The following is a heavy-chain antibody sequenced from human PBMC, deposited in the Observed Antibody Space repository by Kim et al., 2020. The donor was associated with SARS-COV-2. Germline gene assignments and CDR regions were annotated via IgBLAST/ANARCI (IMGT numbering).Heavy chain of an antibody. CDR3: ARQRCSTTSCYYYYYYMDV. Sequence: SETLSLTCTVSDGSISSSSYYWGWIRQPPGKGLEWIGSIYYSGSTYYNPSLKSRVTISIDTSKNQFSLKLSSVTAADTAVYYCARQRCSTTSCYYYYYYMDVWGKGTTVTVSS. D-gene: IGHD2-2*01. CDR2: IYYSGST. V-gene: IGHV4-39*01. J-gene: IGHJ6*03. CDR1: DGSISSSSYY.